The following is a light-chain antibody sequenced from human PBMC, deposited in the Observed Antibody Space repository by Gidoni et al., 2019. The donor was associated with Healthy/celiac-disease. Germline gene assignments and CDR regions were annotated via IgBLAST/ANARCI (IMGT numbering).Light chain of an antibody. V-gene: IGKV1-39*01. CDR1: QSISSY. J-gene: IGKJ2*01. CDR3: QQSYSTPYT. Sequence: DIQMTHSPSSLSASVGDRVTITCRASQSISSYLNWYQQKPGKAPQLLIYAASSLQSGVPSRFSGSGSGTDFTLTISSLQPEDFATYYCQQSYSTPYTCGQGTKLEIK. CDR2: AAS.